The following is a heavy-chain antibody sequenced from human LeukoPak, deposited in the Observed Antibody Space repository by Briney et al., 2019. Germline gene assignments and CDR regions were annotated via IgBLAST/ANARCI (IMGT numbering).Heavy chain of an antibody. CDR2: ISSSGSTI. CDR3: ATGYDYVWGSYRYTGN. V-gene: IGHV3-48*03. CDR1: GFTFSSYG. D-gene: IGHD3-16*02. Sequence: GGSLRLSCAASGFTFSSYGMNWVRQAPGKGLEWVSYISSSGSTIYYADSVKGRFTISRDNAKNSLYLQMNSLRAEDTAVYYCATGYDYVWGSYRYTGNWGQGTLVTVSS. J-gene: IGHJ4*02.